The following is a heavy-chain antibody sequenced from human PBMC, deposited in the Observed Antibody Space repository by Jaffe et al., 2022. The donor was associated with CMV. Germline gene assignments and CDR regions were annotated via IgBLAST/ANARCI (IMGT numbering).Heavy chain of an antibody. CDR3: ARGVWLTYRYCSGGSCYVFDY. CDR1: GYTFTGYY. V-gene: IGHV1-2*04. Sequence: QVQLVQSGAEVKKPGASVKVSCKASGYTFTGYYMHWVRQAPGQGLEWMGWINPNSGGTNYAQKFQGWVTMTRDTSISTAYMELSRLRSDDTAVYYCARGVWLTYRYCSGGSCYVFDYWGQGTLVTVSS. D-gene: IGHD2-15*01. J-gene: IGHJ4*02. CDR2: INPNSGGT.